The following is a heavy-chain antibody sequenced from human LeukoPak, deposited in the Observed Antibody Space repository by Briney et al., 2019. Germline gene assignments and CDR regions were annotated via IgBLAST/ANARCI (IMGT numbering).Heavy chain of an antibody. D-gene: IGHD6-19*01. V-gene: IGHV4-4*07. CDR3: ARVLGWAGFDY. J-gene: IGHJ4*02. Sequence: SETLSFSCTVSGGSLSSFYWSWFRQPAGKGLEWIGRIYSSGSTNYNPSLKSRLTMSVDTSKNQFSLRLSSVTAADTAVYYCARVLGWAGFDYWGQGTLVTVSS. CDR1: GGSLSSFY. CDR2: IYSSGST.